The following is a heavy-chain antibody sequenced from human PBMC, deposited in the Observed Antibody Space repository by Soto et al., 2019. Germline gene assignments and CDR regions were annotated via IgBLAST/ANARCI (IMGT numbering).Heavy chain of an antibody. Sequence: QVQLVESGGGVVQPGRSLRLSCAASGFTFSSYGMHWVRQAPGKGLEWVAVISYDGSNKYYADSVKGRFTISRDNSKNTLYLHMNSLRAEDTAVYYCARGPSSLTRFDYWGQGTLVTVSS. D-gene: IGHD2-2*01. J-gene: IGHJ4*02. V-gene: IGHV3-30*03. CDR1: GFTFSSYG. CDR3: ARGPSSLTRFDY. CDR2: ISYDGSNK.